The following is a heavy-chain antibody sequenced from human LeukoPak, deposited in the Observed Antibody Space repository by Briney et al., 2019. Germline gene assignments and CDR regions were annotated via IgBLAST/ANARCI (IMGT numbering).Heavy chain of an antibody. V-gene: IGHV3-48*01. CDR2: ISSSRTSK. J-gene: IGHJ6*03. Sequence: GGSLRLSCAGSGFTFSSYSMNWVRQAPGKGLEWVSYISSSRTSKYYADSVKGRFTISRDSAKNSLYLHMNTLRVEDTAVYYCARSWGAAYYYYMDVWGKGTTVTVSS. D-gene: IGHD3-16*01. CDR3: ARSWGAAYYYYMDV. CDR1: GFTFSSYS.